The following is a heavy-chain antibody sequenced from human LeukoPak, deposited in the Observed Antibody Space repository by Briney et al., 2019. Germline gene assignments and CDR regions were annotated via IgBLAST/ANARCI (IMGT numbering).Heavy chain of an antibody. CDR1: GYSFTSYW. CDR3: ARSGVNDYGDYVSYYYGMDV. J-gene: IGHJ6*02. Sequence: GESLKTSCKGSGYSFTSYWIGWVRQMPGKGLEWMGIIYPGDSDTRYSPSFQGQVTISADKSISTAYLQWSSLKASDTAMYYCARSGVNDYGDYVSYYYGMDVWGQGTTVTVSS. D-gene: IGHD4-17*01. CDR2: IYPGDSDT. V-gene: IGHV5-51*01.